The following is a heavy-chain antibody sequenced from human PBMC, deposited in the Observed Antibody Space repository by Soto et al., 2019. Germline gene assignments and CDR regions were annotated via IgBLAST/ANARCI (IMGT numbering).Heavy chain of an antibody. V-gene: IGHV4-59*01. CDR2: IYYSGST. Sequence: SETLSLTCTVSGGSISSYYWSWIRQPPGKGLEWIGYIYYSGSTNYNPSLKSRVTISVDTSKNQFSLKLSSVTAADTAVYYCGRSQDDSSGPYYYYYMDVWGKGTTVTVSS. CDR1: GGSISSYY. D-gene: IGHD6-19*01. J-gene: IGHJ6*03. CDR3: GRSQDDSSGPYYYYYMDV.